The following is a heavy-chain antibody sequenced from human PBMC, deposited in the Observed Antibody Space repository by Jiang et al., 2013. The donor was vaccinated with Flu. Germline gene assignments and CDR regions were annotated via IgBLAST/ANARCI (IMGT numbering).Heavy chain of an antibody. CDR2: MNPNNGNT. J-gene: IGHJ4*02. D-gene: IGHD2-2*01. CDR1: GYTFTDYD. V-gene: IGHV1-8*01. CDR3: ARVWVKDSTALPH. Sequence: SGAEVKKPGASVKVSCKASGYTFTDYDVIWVRQATGQGLEWMGWMNPNNGNTAYAQNFQGRITMTRDTSINTSYMELSGLTSEDTAVYYCARVWVKDSTALPHWGQGTLVTVSS.